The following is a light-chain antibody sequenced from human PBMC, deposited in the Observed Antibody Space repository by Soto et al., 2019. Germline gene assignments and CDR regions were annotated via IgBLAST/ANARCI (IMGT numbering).Light chain of an antibody. CDR2: YDD. Sequence: QSVLTQPPSVSEAPRQRVTISCSGSSSNIGNNAVNWYQQLPGKAPKLLIYYDDLLPSGVSDRFSGSKSGTSASLAISGLLSEDEADYYCAAWDDSLNGVVCGGGTKVTVL. CDR3: AAWDDSLNGVV. CDR1: SSNIGNNA. V-gene: IGLV1-36*01. J-gene: IGLJ2*01.